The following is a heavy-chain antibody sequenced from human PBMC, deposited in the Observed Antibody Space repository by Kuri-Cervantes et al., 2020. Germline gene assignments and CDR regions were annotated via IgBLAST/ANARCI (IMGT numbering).Heavy chain of an antibody. V-gene: IGHV3-30*02. CDR3: ATGVGATGY. Sequence: GEFLNISCAASGFTFSSYGMHWVRQAPGKGLEWVAVIWYDGSNKYYADAVKGRFTISRDNSKNTLYLQMNSLRAEDTAVYYCATGVGATGYWGQGTLVTVSS. D-gene: IGHD1-26*01. J-gene: IGHJ4*02. CDR2: IWYDGSNK. CDR1: GFTFSSYG.